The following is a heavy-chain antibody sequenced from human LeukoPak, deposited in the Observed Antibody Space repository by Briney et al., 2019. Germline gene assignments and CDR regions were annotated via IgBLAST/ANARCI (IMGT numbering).Heavy chain of an antibody. CDR1: GFTFSNYA. Sequence: PGGSLRLSCAASGFTFSNYAMSWVRQAPGKGLEWVSAISGSGGSTYYADSVKGRFTISRDNAKNSLYLQMNSLRAEDTAVYYCARDGHYYDSSGYYYGDYWGQGTLVTVSS. CDR3: ARDGHYYDSSGYYYGDY. J-gene: IGHJ4*02. D-gene: IGHD3-22*01. V-gene: IGHV3-23*01. CDR2: ISGSGGST.